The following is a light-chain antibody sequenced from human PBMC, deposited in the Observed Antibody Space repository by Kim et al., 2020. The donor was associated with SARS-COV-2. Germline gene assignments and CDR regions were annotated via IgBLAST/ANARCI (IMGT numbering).Light chain of an antibody. V-gene: IGKV1-5*01. CDR1: QSINKW. CDR3: HHYDSYIPST. CDR2: GAS. Sequence: ASGGDRVNVTFRASQSINKWLAWYQQKPGKAPKLLIFGASSFASGVPPRVSGSGSGTKFTLTISSLQPDDFATYYCHHYDSYIPSTFGQGTKLEI. J-gene: IGKJ2*01.